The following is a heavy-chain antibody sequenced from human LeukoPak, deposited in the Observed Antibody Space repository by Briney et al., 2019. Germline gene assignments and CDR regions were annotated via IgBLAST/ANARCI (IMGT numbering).Heavy chain of an antibody. V-gene: IGHV3-30*18. Sequence: PGRSLRLSCAASGFTFSTYGMHWVRQAPGKGLEWVAVISYDGSDKYYADSVRGRFTISRDNSKTTLYLQMNSLRTEDTAVYYCAKGGEMGTIRGYFDYLGQGTLVTVSS. J-gene: IGHJ4*02. CDR2: ISYDGSDK. CDR1: GFTFSTYG. D-gene: IGHD5-24*01. CDR3: AKGGEMGTIRGYFDY.